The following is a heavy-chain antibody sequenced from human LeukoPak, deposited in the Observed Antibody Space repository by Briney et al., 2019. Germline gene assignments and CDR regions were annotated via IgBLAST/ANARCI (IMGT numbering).Heavy chain of an antibody. Sequence: GGSLRLSCAASGFTFSSYSMSWVRQAPGKGLEWVSAISGSGAGTFYADSVKGRFTISRDNSKNTLYLQMNSLRAEDTAVYYCAKSVSTAYRFDYWGQGTLVTVSS. CDR3: AKSVSTAYRFDY. D-gene: IGHD3-9*01. CDR1: GFTFSSYS. V-gene: IGHV3-23*01. J-gene: IGHJ4*02. CDR2: ISGSGAGT.